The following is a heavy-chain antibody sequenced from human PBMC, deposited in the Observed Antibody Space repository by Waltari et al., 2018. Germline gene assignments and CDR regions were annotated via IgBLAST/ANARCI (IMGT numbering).Heavy chain of an antibody. J-gene: IGHJ4*02. D-gene: IGHD6-19*01. CDR2: IIPIFGTA. CDR3: ARDEVTSSGWPPPPLVY. V-gene: IGHV1-69*13. CDR1: GGTFSSYA. Sequence: QVQLVQSGAEVKKPRSSVKVSCKASGGTFSSYAISWVRQAPGQGLEWMGGIIPIFGTANYAQKFQGRGTITADESTSTAYMELSSLRSEDTAVYYCARDEVTSSGWPPPPLVYWGQGTLVTVST.